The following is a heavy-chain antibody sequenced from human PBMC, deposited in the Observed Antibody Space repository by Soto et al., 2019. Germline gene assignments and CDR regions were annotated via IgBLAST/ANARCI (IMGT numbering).Heavy chain of an antibody. CDR3: VRHHWRVETLFDY. V-gene: IGHV3-30-3*01. CDR1: GFTFSGFA. CDR2: ISFDGSIR. J-gene: IGHJ4*02. Sequence: PGGSLRLSCAASGFTFSGFAMHWVRQTPGKGLEWVALISFDGSIRYYADSVKGRFTISRDNSEDTVYLQMNSLRAEDTAVYFCVRHHWRVETLFDYWGQGTLVTVSS. D-gene: IGHD1-1*01.